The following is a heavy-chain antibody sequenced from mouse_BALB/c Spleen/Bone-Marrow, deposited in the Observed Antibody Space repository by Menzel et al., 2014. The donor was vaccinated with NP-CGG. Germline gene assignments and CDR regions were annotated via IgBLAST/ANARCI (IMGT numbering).Heavy chain of an antibody. CDR3: ARWGNGGFAY. V-gene: IGHV1-54*01. Sequence: QVQLQQSGAELVRPGTSVKVSCKASGYAFTNYLIEWVRQRPGQGLEWIGVINPGSGGTNYNEKFKGKATLTADKSSSTAYMQLSSLTPDDSAVYFCARWGNGGFAYWGQGTLVTVSA. CDR2: INPGSGGT. CDR1: GYAFTNYL. J-gene: IGHJ3*01.